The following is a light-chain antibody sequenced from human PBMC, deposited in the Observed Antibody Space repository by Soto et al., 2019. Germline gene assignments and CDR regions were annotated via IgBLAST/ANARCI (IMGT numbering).Light chain of an antibody. J-gene: IGLJ1*01. CDR1: SSDVGGYSY. CDR2: DVS. Sequence: QSVLTQPASVSGSPGQSITISCTGTSSDVGGYSYVSWYQQCPGKAPKLMIFDVSYRPSGVSNRFSGSKSGNTASLTISGLQAEDEADYYCSSYTSSSSNVFGTGTKLTVL. CDR3: SSYTSSSSNV. V-gene: IGLV2-14*01.